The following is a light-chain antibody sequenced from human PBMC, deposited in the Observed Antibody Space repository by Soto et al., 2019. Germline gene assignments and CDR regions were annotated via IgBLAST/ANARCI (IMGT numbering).Light chain of an antibody. Sequence: QSVLTQPASVSGSPGQSITISCTGTSSDVGGYNYVSWYQQHPGKAPKLMIYEVSNRPSGVSNRFSGSKSGNTASLTISGLQAEDEADYYCSSDTSTSAVLFGGGTKLNVL. CDR1: SSDVGGYNY. CDR2: EVS. CDR3: SSDTSTSAVL. J-gene: IGLJ2*01. V-gene: IGLV2-14*01.